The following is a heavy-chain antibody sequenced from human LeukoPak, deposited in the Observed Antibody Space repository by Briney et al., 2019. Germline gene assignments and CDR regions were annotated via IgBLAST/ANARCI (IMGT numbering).Heavy chain of an antibody. J-gene: IGHJ3*02. CDR2: FDPEDGET. V-gene: IGHV1-24*01. Sequence: GASVKVSCNVSGYTLTELSMHWVRQAPGKGLEWMGGFDPEDGETIYAQKFQGRVTMTEDTSTDTAYMELSSLRSEDTAVYYCATDQDCSGGSCYRDAFDIWGQGTMVTVSS. CDR1: GYTLTELS. D-gene: IGHD2-15*01. CDR3: ATDQDCSGGSCYRDAFDI.